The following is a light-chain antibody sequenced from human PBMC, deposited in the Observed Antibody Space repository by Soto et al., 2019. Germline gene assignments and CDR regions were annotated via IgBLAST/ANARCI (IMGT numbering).Light chain of an antibody. CDR3: MQALQTPRT. J-gene: IGKJ1*01. CDR2: LGS. CDR1: QSLVDSTGNNR. Sequence: DIVMTQSPLSLPVTPGEPAYISCSSSQSLVDSTGNNRLDWYLQKPGQSPQLLIFLGSIRASGVPDRFSGSGSGTDFTLQISRVEAEDVGVYDCMQALQTPRTFGQGTKVEIK. V-gene: IGKV2-28*01.